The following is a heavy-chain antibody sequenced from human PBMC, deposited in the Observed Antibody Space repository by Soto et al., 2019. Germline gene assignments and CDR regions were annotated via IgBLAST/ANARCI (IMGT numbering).Heavy chain of an antibody. D-gene: IGHD3-16*02. CDR1: GFTFSSYG. Sequence: QVQLVESGGGVVQPGRSLRLSCAASGFTFSSYGMHWVRQAPGKGLEWVAVISYDGSNKYYADSVKGRFNISRDNSKNTLYLQMNSLRAEDTAVYYCAKELYSRDGDYWGQGPRVTVSS. V-gene: IGHV3-30*18. J-gene: IGHJ4*02. CDR3: AKELYSRDGDY. CDR2: ISYDGSNK.